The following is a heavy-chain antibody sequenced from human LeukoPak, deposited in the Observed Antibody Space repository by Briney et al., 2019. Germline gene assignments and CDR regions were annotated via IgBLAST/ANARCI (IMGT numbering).Heavy chain of an antibody. Sequence: GGSLRLSCAASGFTFSGYGMHWVRQAPGKGLEWVAVISYDGSNKYYADSVKGRFTISRDNSKNTLYLQMNSLRAEDTAVYYCAKFLTSSLNWFDPWGQGTLVTVSS. CDR1: GFTFSGYG. CDR3: AKFLTSSLNWFDP. CDR2: ISYDGSNK. D-gene: IGHD3-9*01. J-gene: IGHJ5*02. V-gene: IGHV3-30*18.